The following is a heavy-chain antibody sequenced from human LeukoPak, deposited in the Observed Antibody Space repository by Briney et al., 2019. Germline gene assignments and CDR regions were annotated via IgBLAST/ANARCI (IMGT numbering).Heavy chain of an antibody. CDR3: ATSYCSSTSCYDSTFDY. J-gene: IGHJ4*02. Sequence: SETLSLTCTVSGGSISSGSYYWSWIRQPAGKGLEWIGRIYTSGSTNYNPSLKSRVTISADTSKNQFSLKLSSVTAADTAVYYCATSYCSSTSCYDSTFDYWGQGTLVTVSS. CDR2: IYTSGST. D-gene: IGHD2-2*01. CDR1: GGSISSGSYY. V-gene: IGHV4-61*02.